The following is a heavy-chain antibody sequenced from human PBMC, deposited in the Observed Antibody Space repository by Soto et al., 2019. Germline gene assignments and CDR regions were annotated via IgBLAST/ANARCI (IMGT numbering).Heavy chain of an antibody. Sequence: EVQLLESGGGLVQPGGSLRLSCAASGFTFSSYAMSWVRQAPGKGLEWVSAISGSGGSTYYADTVKGRFTISRDNSKNKKKLQMNTRRDEDTAVYYCAKQYSSSPWGYSYYYYMDVWGKGTAVTVSS. D-gene: IGHD6-6*01. V-gene: IGHV3-23*01. J-gene: IGHJ6*03. CDR2: ISGSGGST. CDR3: AKQYSSSPWGYSYYYYMDV. CDR1: GFTFSSYA.